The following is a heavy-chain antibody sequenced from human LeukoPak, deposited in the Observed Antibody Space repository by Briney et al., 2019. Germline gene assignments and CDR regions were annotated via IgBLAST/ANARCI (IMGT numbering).Heavy chain of an antibody. J-gene: IGHJ4*02. CDR1: AFTFSTYS. Sequence: GGSLRLSCAASAFTFSTYSMNWVRQAPGKGLEWVSSISSSSSFIYYADSVKGRFTISRDNAKNSLYLQMNSLRAEDTAVYYCARDSGYDSSGYPSNYFDYWGQGTLVTVSS. D-gene: IGHD3-22*01. CDR3: ARDSGYDSSGYPSNYFDY. V-gene: IGHV3-21*01. CDR2: ISSSSSFI.